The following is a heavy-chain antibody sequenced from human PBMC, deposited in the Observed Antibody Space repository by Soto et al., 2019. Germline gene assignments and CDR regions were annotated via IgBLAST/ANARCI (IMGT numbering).Heavy chain of an antibody. CDR1: GVSISSGGFS. CDR3: ARATFFRKGYYDDTDYYFLDS. D-gene: IGHD3-22*01. J-gene: IGHJ4*02. V-gene: IGHV4-30-2*01. Sequence: KPSETVSLTCAVSGVSISSGGFSWTWMRQPPGKGLEFIGYIYYSGGTYYNPSLKSRVTISVDRSKNQFSLRLSSVTAADTAVYYCARATFFRKGYYDDTDYYFLDSRGQRTRVTV. CDR2: IYYSGGT.